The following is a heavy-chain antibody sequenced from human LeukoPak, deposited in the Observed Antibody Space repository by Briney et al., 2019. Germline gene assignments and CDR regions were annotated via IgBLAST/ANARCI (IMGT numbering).Heavy chain of an antibody. D-gene: IGHD4/OR15-4a*01. CDR2: IYRCGDT. Sequence: PGGSLRLSCAASGFTLSNNYTNCVRHAPGKGLEWVSLIYRCGDTHHPDAVTGRFTISRDSSKNTLYLQMNSLRAEDTAVYYCARDPPAVRTNTYAWGQGNLVTVSS. J-gene: IGHJ5*02. CDR3: ARDPPAVRTNTYA. V-gene: IGHV3-66*01. CDR1: GFTLSNNY.